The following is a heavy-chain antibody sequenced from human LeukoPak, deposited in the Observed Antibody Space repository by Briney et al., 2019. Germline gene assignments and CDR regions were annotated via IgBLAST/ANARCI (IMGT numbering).Heavy chain of an antibody. J-gene: IGHJ1*01. V-gene: IGHV3-30*03. CDR3: AAYHASGTFGYFQH. D-gene: IGHD1-7*01. Sequence: PGGSLRLSCAASGFTFNTYGMHWVRQAPGKGLEWLAVISYDGSNKYFVDPVEGRLVVSRDNSNNTLYLHMNTLRPGDTAIYYCAAYHASGTFGYFQHWGRGTLVTVSS. CDR2: ISYDGSNK. CDR1: GFTFNTYG.